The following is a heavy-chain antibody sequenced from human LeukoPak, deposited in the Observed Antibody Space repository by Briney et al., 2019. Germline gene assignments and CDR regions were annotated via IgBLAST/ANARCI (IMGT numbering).Heavy chain of an antibody. CDR2: IYYSGST. Sequence: SETLSLTCTVSGGSISSSSYYWGWIRQPPGKGLEWIGSIYYSGSTYYNPSLKSRVTISVDTSKNQFSLKLSSVTAADTAVYYCARVNVVVPAYMDVWRKGTTVTVS. CDR3: ARVNVVVPAYMDV. D-gene: IGHD2-2*01. J-gene: IGHJ6*03. CDR1: GGSISSSSYY. V-gene: IGHV4-39*07.